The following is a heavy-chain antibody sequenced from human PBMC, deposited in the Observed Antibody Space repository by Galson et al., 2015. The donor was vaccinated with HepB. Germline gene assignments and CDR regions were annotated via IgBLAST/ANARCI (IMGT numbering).Heavy chain of an antibody. V-gene: IGHV3-7*01. Sequence: SLRLSCAASGFTFSSYWMSWVRQAPGKGLEWVANMNQDGSETHQVDSVEGRFTISRDSADNSLSLQMNSLRAEDTAVYYCARDGHQYSSSPFDYWGQGTLVTVSS. CDR1: GFTFSSYW. D-gene: IGHD6-6*01. J-gene: IGHJ4*02. CDR3: ARDGHQYSSSPFDY. CDR2: MNQDGSET.